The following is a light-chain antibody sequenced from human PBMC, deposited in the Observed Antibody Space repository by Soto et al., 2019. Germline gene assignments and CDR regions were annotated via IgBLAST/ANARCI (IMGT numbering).Light chain of an antibody. CDR2: GAS. CDR3: QQYESSPTT. V-gene: IGKV3-20*01. CDR1: QSVSSTY. Sequence: EIVLTQSPGTLSLSPGERATLSCRASQSVSSTYLAWYQQKPGQAHRLLIYGASRRATGIPDRFSGSGSGTDFTLTISRLEPEDFALYYCQQYESSPTTFGGGTKVEIK. J-gene: IGKJ4*01.